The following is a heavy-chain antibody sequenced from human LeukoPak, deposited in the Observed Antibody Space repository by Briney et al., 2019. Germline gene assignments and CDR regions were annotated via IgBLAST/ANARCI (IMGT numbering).Heavy chain of an antibody. CDR1: GFRFGGYA. J-gene: IGHJ4*02. D-gene: IGHD3-10*02. Sequence: GGSLRLSCTGSGFRFGGYALSWVRQAPGKGLEWVGFIRSKALYGTPEYAASVEGRFTISRDDSNNIAYLQMNSLKTEDTAVYFCVRESVRDYYFDYWGQGILVTVSS. V-gene: IGHV3-49*04. CDR2: IRSKALYGTP. CDR3: VRESVRDYYFDY.